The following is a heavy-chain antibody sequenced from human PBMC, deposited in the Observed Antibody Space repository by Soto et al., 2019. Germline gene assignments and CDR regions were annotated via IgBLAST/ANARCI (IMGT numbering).Heavy chain of an antibody. CDR2: IYFTGNT. J-gene: IGHJ5*02. V-gene: IGHV4-39*01. D-gene: IGHD6-25*01. Sequence: KASATLSLTCTASVGSITSSSHFWFWVRHPPGKGLEWIGTIYFTGNTYYTPSLKSRLTMSIDTSKNEFPLRLNSVTAADTAVYYCAGQTFTIAAASYGRSNWFDPWGPGTLVTVSS. CDR1: VGSITSSSHF. CDR3: AGQTFTIAAASYGRSNWFDP.